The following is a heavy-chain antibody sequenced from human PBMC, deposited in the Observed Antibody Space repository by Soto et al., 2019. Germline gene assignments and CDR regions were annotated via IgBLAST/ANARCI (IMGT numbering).Heavy chain of an antibody. Sequence: ASVKVSCKASGFTFTSSAMQWVRQARGQRLEWIGWIVADNGNTNYAQKLQGRVTMTTDTSTSTAYMELRSLRSDDTAVYYCARTGYCTNGVCYDYYYYYYMDVWGKGTTVTVSS. J-gene: IGHJ6*03. V-gene: IGHV1-18*01. D-gene: IGHD2-8*01. CDR2: IVADNGNT. CDR3: ARTGYCTNGVCYDYYYYYYMDV. CDR1: GFTFTSSA.